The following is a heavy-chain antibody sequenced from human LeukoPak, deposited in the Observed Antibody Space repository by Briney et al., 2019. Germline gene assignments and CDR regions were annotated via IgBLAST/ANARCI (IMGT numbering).Heavy chain of an antibody. J-gene: IGHJ4*02. Sequence: ASVKVSCKASGYTFTSYYMHWVRQAPGQGLEWMGIINPSGGSTSYAQKFQGRVTMTRDTSTSTVYMELSSLRSEDTAVYYCARERSDYTIFGVVATYSDYWGQGTLVTVSS. CDR3: ARERSDYTIFGVVATYSDY. CDR1: GYTFTSYY. CDR2: INPSGGST. D-gene: IGHD3-3*01. V-gene: IGHV1-46*01.